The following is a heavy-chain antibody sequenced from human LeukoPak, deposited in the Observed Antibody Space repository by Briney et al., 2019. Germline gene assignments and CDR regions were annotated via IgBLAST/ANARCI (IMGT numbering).Heavy chain of an antibody. CDR3: ARDYTGGWNDY. J-gene: IGHJ4*02. Sequence: GGSLRLSCVASGFTFRNYWMHWVRQVPGKGLMWVSRINVDGGSPDYADSVKGRFTISRDNAKNTVYLEMNNLRVEDTAIYYCARDYTGGWNDYWGQGTLVTVSS. V-gene: IGHV3-74*01. CDR1: GFTFRNYW. CDR2: INVDGGSP. D-gene: IGHD7-27*01.